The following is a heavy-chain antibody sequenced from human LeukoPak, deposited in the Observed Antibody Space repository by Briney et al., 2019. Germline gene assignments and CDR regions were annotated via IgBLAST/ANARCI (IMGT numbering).Heavy chain of an antibody. V-gene: IGHV3-21*01. CDR1: GFTFISYS. CDR3: TKDPADSGSYYPLRLYYSYMDV. Sequence: GGSLRLSCAASGFTFISYSMNWVRQAPGKGLEWVSSISSSSSYIYYADSVKGRFTISRDNAKNSLYLQMNSLRAEDTAVYYCTKDPADSGSYYPLRLYYSYMDVWGKGTTVTVSS. D-gene: IGHD1-26*01. CDR2: ISSSSSYI. J-gene: IGHJ6*03.